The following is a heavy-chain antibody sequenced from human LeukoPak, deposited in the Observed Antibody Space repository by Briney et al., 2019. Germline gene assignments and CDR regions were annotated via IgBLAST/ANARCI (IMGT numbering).Heavy chain of an antibody. CDR1: GFTFSSYS. J-gene: IGHJ4*02. Sequence: GGSLRLSCAASGFTFSSYSMNWVRQAPGKGLEWVSSISSSSSYICYADSVKGRFTISRDNAKNSLYLQMNSLRAEDTAVYYCARVKYCSGGSCYSYFDYWGQGTLVTVSS. D-gene: IGHD2-15*01. CDR3: ARVKYCSGGSCYSYFDY. V-gene: IGHV3-21*01. CDR2: ISSSSSYI.